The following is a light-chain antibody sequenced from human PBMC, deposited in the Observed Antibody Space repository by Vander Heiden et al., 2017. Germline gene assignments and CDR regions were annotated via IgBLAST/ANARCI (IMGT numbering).Light chain of an antibody. CDR1: QSVSSY. J-gene: IGKJ1*01. V-gene: IGKV3-11*01. CDR3: QQRSNWPT. Sequence: DIVLTQSPATLSSSPGERATLSCRASQSVSSYLAWYQQKPGQAPRLLIYDASNRATGIPARFSGSGSWTDFTLTISILEPEDFAVYYCQQRSNWPTFGQGTKVEIK. CDR2: DAS.